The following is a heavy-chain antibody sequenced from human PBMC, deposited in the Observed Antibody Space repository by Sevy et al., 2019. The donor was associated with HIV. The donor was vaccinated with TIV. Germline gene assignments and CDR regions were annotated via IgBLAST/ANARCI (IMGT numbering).Heavy chain of an antibody. CDR3: AREGGVATTGDHDAFDI. V-gene: IGHV1-69*13. J-gene: IGHJ3*02. Sequence: ASVKVSCKASGDTFSTYGLSWVRQAPGQGLEWMGGIIPIFGTPNYAQKFQGRVTITADESARTAYMELSSLRSEDTALYYCAREGGVATTGDHDAFDIWGHRTLVTVSS. CDR2: IIPIFGTP. D-gene: IGHD7-27*01. CDR1: GDTFSTYG.